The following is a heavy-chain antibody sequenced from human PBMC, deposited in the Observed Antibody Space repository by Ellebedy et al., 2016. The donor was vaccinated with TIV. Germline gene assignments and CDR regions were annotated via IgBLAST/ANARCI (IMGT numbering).Heavy chain of an antibody. J-gene: IGHJ4*02. D-gene: IGHD4-17*01. Sequence: ASVKVSCKASGYTFTDCHMHWVRQAPGQGLEWMGWINPKSGGTNYAQKFQGRVTMTRDTSTRTVYMELRSLRFEDTAMYYCASVPSAGADFWGQGTLVTVSS. CDR1: GYTFTDCH. CDR2: INPKSGGT. CDR3: ASVPSAGADF. V-gene: IGHV1-2*02.